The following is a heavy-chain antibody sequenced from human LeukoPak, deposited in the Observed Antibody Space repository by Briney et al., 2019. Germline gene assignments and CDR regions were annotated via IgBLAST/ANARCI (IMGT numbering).Heavy chain of an antibody. CDR2: IYYRGST. CDR3: ARRPLGAAADAFDI. CDR1: GGSISSSSYF. V-gene: IGHV4-39*02. D-gene: IGHD3-16*01. J-gene: IGHJ3*02. Sequence: SETLSLTYTVSGGSISSSSYFWGWIRQPPAKGLEWIGSIYYRGSTYYNPSLKSRVTISVDTSKNHFSLKLSSVTAADTAVYYCARRPLGAAADAFDIWGQGTMVTASS.